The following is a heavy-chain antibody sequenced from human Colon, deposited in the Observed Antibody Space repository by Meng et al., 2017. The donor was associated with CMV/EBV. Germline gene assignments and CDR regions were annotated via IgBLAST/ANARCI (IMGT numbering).Heavy chain of an antibody. V-gene: IGHV4-34*01. CDR1: GESFSGYY. CDR2: SYYTGST. J-gene: IGHJ4*01. CDR3: ARATKSSCWEVLDY. Sequence: QQWAPALLQPSEPLSLTCAVYGESFSGYYWTWIRQPPGRGLEWIGESYYTGSTNYSPSLKSRVTISLDTSKNQFSLKLNSVTAADTAVYYCARATKSSCWEVLDYWGHGTLVTVSS. D-gene: IGHD2-2*01.